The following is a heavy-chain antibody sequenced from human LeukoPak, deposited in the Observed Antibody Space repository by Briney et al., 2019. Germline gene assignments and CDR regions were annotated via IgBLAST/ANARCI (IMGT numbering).Heavy chain of an antibody. Sequence: SGGSLRLSCAASGFTFSSYAMHWVRQAPGKGLEWVAVISYDGSNKYYADSVKGRFTISRDNSKNTLYLQMNSLRAEDTAVYYCARLLEDYTLTYYFDYWGQGTLVTVSS. J-gene: IGHJ4*02. D-gene: IGHD4-11*01. V-gene: IGHV3-30-3*01. CDR1: GFTFSSYA. CDR2: ISYDGSNK. CDR3: ARLLEDYTLTYYFDY.